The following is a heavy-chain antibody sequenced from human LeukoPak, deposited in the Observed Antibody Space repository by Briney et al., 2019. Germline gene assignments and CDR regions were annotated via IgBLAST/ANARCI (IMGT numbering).Heavy chain of an antibody. D-gene: IGHD6-19*01. CDR1: GFTFSSCA. V-gene: IGHV3-23*01. Sequence: GGSLRLSCGASGFTFSSCAMTWVRQAPGKGLEWFSAISGSGDNTYYADSVKGRFTISRDNSKTTLNLQMNSLRAEDTAVYYCAKGIGLAVAGLHYWGQGTLVTVSS. CDR2: ISGSGDNT. CDR3: AKGIGLAVAGLHY. J-gene: IGHJ4*02.